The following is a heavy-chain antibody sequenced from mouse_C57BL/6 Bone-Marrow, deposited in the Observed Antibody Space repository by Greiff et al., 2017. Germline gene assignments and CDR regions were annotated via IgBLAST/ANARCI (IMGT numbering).Heavy chain of an antibody. CDR3: AIRGTTVVAEGFDY. J-gene: IGHJ2*01. D-gene: IGHD1-1*01. CDR1: GYTFTSYW. Sequence: VKLQESGAELVKPGASVKVSCKASGYTFTSYWMHWVKQRPGQGLEWIGRIHPSDSDTNYNQKFKGKATLTVDESSSTAYMQLSSLTSEDSAVYYCAIRGTTVVAEGFDYWGQGTTLPVSS. CDR2: IHPSDSDT. V-gene: IGHV1-74*01.